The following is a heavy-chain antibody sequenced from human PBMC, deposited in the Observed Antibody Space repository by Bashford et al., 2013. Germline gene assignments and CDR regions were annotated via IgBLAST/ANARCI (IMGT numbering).Heavy chain of an antibody. V-gene: IGHV3-48*02. CDR3: TKDRGLGLFNDMDV. D-gene: IGHD2-2*03. CDR2: IVSTGNVV. J-gene: IGHJ6*02. CDR1: GFTFSQYN. Sequence: VDSGGSLRLSCAASGFTFSQYNMNWVRQAPGKGLEWVSSIVSTGNVVKYGDSAKGRFTSFRDDAKNSLYLQMNSLRDEDTAVYYCTKDRGLGLFNDMDVWGQGTTVTVSS.